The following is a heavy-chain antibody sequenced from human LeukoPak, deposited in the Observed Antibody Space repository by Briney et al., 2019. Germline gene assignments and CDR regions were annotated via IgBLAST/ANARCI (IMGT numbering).Heavy chain of an antibody. J-gene: IGHJ6*02. D-gene: IGHD3-3*01. Sequence: GGSLRLSCAASGFTFSSYWMSWVRQAPGKGLEWVANIKQDGSEKYYVDSVKGRFTISRDNAKSSLYLQMNSLRAEDTAVYYCARVGLRFLEWFDPYYYYGMDVWGQGTTVTVSS. CDR2: IKQDGSEK. CDR3: ARVGLRFLEWFDPYYYYGMDV. CDR1: GFTFSSYW. V-gene: IGHV3-7*01.